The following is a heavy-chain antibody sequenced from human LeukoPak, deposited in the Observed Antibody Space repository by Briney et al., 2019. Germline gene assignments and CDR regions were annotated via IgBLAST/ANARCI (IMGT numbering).Heavy chain of an antibody. J-gene: IGHJ6*02. CDR3: ARGRSNYYGMDV. CDR1: DGSINSYY. Sequence: SETLSLTCSVSDGSINSYYWNWLRRPPGKGREWIGYIYYNGNTNYSPSLKSRVTMSVDTSKNLFSLKVSSVTAADTAVYYCARGRSNYYGMDVWGQGTTVTVSS. CDR2: IYYNGNT. D-gene: IGHD1-26*01. V-gene: IGHV4-59*01.